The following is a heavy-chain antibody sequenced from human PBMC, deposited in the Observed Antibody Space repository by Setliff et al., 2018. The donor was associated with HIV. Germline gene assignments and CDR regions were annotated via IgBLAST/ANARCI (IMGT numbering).Heavy chain of an antibody. J-gene: IGHJ6*02. CDR3: AREREMPTAANYYYGMDV. CDR1: GYTFTSYG. Sequence: ASVKVSCKSSGYTFTSYGINWVRQAPGQGLEWMGWISGYNGKTNYAQKFQGRVTMTTDTSTSTAYMELRSLRSDDTAVYYCAREREMPTAANYYYGMDVWGQGTTVTVSS. V-gene: IGHV1-18*01. CDR2: ISGYNGKT. D-gene: IGHD2-2*01.